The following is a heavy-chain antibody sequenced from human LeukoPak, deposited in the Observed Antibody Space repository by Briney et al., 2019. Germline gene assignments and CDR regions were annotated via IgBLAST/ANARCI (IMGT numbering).Heavy chain of an antibody. Sequence: SETLSLTCTASGGYISSHYWSWIRQPARKGLEWIGRIYTSGSTNYNPSLKSRVTMSLDTSKNQFSLKLSSVTAADTAVYYCARDVPASIATYYFDYWGQGTLVTVSS. V-gene: IGHV4-4*07. CDR2: IYTSGST. CDR3: ARDVPASIATYYFDY. CDR1: GGYISSHY. D-gene: IGHD6-6*01. J-gene: IGHJ4*02.